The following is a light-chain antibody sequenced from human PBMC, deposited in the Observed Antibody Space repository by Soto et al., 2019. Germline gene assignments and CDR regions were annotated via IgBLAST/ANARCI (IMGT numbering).Light chain of an antibody. J-gene: IGKJ1*01. CDR1: QGIGDY. Sequence: EIETTQSPSAMSASVGDKVNITCRASQGIGDYVAWFQQKPGKAPKVLIYHASNLQSGVPSRFSGSGSGTEFTLTISSLQPDDCATYYCQQYNSYSEAFGQGTKVDI. CDR3: QQYNSYSEA. V-gene: IGKV1-16*01. CDR2: HAS.